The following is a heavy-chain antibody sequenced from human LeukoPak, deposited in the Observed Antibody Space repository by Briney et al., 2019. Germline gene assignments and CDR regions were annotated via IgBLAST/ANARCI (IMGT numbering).Heavy chain of an antibody. CDR1: GRSITGFH. CDR2: IQASGTT. Sequence: SETLSLTCSVSGRSITGFHWGWIRQPPGKGLEWIGYIQASGTTKHNPPLKSRLTISIDTSKAQFSLNVNSVSAADTAMYYCARLDSCGADSCIDSWGQGNLVIVSS. J-gene: IGHJ5*01. V-gene: IGHV4-59*01. D-gene: IGHD2-21*01. CDR3: ARLDSCGADSCIDS.